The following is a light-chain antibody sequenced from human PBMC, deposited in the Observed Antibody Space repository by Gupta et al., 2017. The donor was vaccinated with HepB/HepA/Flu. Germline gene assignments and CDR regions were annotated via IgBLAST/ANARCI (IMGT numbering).Light chain of an antibody. Sequence: SALTQPPSVSGSPGQSVTISCTGTSSDIGSYNRVSWYQQPPGTAPKLIIYEVTNRPSGVPDRFSGSKSGNTASLTISGLQAEDEADYYCSSYTSSSSLYVFGTGTKVTVL. V-gene: IGLV2-18*02. CDR3: SSYTSSSSLYV. CDR2: EVT. CDR1: SSDIGSYNR. J-gene: IGLJ1*01.